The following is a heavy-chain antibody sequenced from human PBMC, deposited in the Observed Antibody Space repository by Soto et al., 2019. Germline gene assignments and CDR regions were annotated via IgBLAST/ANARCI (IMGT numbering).Heavy chain of an antibody. J-gene: IGHJ5*02. CDR3: AKDPSASWGRFWFDP. D-gene: IGHD1-26*01. CDR2: ISGSGGST. Sequence: GGSLRLSCAASGFTFSSYAMSWVRQAPGKGLEWVSAISGSGGSTYYADSVKGRFTISRDNSKNTLYLQMNSLRAEDTAVYYCAKDPSASWGRFWFDPWGQGTLVTVCS. CDR1: GFTFSSYA. V-gene: IGHV3-23*01.